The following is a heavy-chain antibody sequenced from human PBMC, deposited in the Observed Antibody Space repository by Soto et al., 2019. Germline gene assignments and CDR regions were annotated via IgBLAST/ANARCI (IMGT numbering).Heavy chain of an antibody. J-gene: IGHJ4*02. CDR2: ISPYNGNT. D-gene: IGHD3-3*01. CDR1: GYTLTSYG. CDR3: ARADFDFWGGYSPFDY. V-gene: IGHV1-18*01. Sequence: QVQLVQSRAEVKKPGASVKVSCKASGYTLTSYGISWVRQAPGQGLEWVGWISPYNGNTNYTQKLPDGVTLTTAPSTSTAYLELRSLRPDDTAVYYCARADFDFWGGYSPFDYWGQGTLVTVSS.